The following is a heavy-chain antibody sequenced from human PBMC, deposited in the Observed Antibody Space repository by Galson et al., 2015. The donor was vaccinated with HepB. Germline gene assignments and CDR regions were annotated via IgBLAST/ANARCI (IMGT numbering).Heavy chain of an antibody. CDR2: ISSSGDNT. V-gene: IGHV3-23*01. J-gene: IGHJ5*02. CDR3: ARAILPVSTIYVDP. CDR1: GFTFSSYA. D-gene: IGHD5/OR15-5a*01. Sequence: SLRLSCAASGFTFSSYAMSWVRQAPGKGLEWVSAISSSGDNTYYADAVKGRFTISRDNPKNTLYLQMNSLRVEDTALYYCARAILPVSTIYVDPWGQGTLVSVSS.